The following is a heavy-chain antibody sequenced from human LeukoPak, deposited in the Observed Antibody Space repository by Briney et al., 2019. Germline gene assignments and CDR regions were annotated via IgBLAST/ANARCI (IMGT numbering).Heavy chain of an antibody. CDR1: GFTFSSYS. J-gene: IGHJ5*02. CDR2: MSSSSSYI. D-gene: IGHD3-16*01. Sequence: GSLRLSCAASGFTFSSYSMNWVRQAPGKGLEWVSSMSSSSSYIYYADSVKGRFTISRDNAKNSLYLQMNSLGAEDTAVYYCARVGLQYNWFDPWGQGTLVTVSS. V-gene: IGHV3-21*01. CDR3: ARVGLQYNWFDP.